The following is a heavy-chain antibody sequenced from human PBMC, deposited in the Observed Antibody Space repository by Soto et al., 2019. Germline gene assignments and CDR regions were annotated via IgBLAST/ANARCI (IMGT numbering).Heavy chain of an antibody. J-gene: IGHJ5*01. Sequence: GGSLRLSCAATGFSVTSNYMSWVRQAPGGGLEWVSLIWPGGTTYYADSVRGRFTVSRDNPNNTVFLQMSSLRADDTAVYYCAKVGDSSDYYPAPIDSWGQGTLVTVS. CDR1: GFSVTSNY. CDR2: IWPGGTT. CDR3: AKVGDSSDYYPAPIDS. V-gene: IGHV3-53*01. D-gene: IGHD3-22*01.